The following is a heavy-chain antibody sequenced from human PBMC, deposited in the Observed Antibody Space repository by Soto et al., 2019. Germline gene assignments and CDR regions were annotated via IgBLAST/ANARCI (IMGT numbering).Heavy chain of an antibody. J-gene: IGHJ2*01. CDR1: GVSVSSRNW. CDR3: ARVTTKTTDYWYFDL. V-gene: IGHV4-4*02. CDR2: IYHSGSP. Sequence: QVHLQESGPGLVKPSGTLSLTCAVSGVSVSSRNWWSWVRQPPGKGLEYIGEIYHSGSPSYNPSLKSRVTISMDKSKNQVSLRLNSVTAADTAVHYCARVTTKTTDYWYFDLWGRGTLVTVSS. D-gene: IGHD4-4*01.